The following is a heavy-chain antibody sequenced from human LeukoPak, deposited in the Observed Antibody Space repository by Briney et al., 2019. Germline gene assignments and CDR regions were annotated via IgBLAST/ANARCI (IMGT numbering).Heavy chain of an antibody. J-gene: IGHJ4*02. V-gene: IGHV3-48*03. CDR2: ITSSGRTI. Sequence: GGSLRLSCTPSGFTFGSYEMHWVRQAPGKGLEWVSYITSSGRTIYYANSVKGRFTISRDNAKNSLYLQMSSLRAEDTAVYYCVREGAYCSGASCYFDYWGQGTLVTVSS. D-gene: IGHD2-15*01. CDR1: GFTFGSYE. CDR3: VREGAYCSGASCYFDY.